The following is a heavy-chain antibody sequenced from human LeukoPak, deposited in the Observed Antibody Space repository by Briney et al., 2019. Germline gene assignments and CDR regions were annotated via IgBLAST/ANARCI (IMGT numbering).Heavy chain of an antibody. CDR2: IDRGVGST. Sequence: GGSLRLSCAASGFTFSKYDLSWVRQAPGKGLECVSAIDRGVGSTYHADSVKGRFTISRDNSKNTLYLQMNNLRVDDTAVYYCAKKGQADDGGKPDWGQGTLVTVSS. CDR3: AKKGQADDGGKPD. J-gene: IGHJ4*02. V-gene: IGHV3-23*01. CDR1: GFTFSKYD.